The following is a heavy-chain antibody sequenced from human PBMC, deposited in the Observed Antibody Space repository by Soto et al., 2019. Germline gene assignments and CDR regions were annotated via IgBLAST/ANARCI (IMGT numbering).Heavy chain of an antibody. V-gene: IGHV4-34*01. CDR3: ARGDVDTAMVGRRFDY. CDR2: INHSGST. D-gene: IGHD5-18*01. Sequence: QVQLQQWGAGLLKPSETLSLTCAVYGGSFSGYYWSWIRQPPGKGLEWIGEINHSGSTNYNPSLKSRVTISVDTSKNQFSLKLSSVTAADTAVYNCARGDVDTAMVGRRFDYWGQGSLDTVSS. J-gene: IGHJ4*02. CDR1: GGSFSGYY.